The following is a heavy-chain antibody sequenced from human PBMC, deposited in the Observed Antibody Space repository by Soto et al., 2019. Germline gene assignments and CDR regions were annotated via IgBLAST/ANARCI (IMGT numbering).Heavy chain of an antibody. V-gene: IGHV4-4*07. J-gene: IGHJ4*02. CDR3: AREGSYSAYNFAHGIQLWSFDF. D-gene: IGHD5-18*01. CDR2: IFSSGST. CDR1: GGSINTFY. Sequence: SETLSLTCTVSGGSINTFYWSWVRQPAGKGLEWIGRIFSSGSTSFNPSLESRVAMSVDTSKNHFSLNLSSVTAADMAVYYCAREGSYSAYNFAHGIQLWSFDFWGQGAMVTVSS.